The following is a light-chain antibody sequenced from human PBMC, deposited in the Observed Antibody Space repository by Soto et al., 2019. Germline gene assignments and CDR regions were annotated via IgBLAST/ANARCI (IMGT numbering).Light chain of an antibody. CDR2: GAS. CDR1: QSVSSSY. Sequence: EIVLTQSPGTLSLSPGERATISCRASQSVSSSYLAWYQQKPGQAPRLLIYGASSRATGIPDRFSGSGSGTDFTLTISRLETDDFAVYYCHQYDSSPLTFGGGTKVEIK. CDR3: HQYDSSPLT. J-gene: IGKJ4*01. V-gene: IGKV3-20*01.